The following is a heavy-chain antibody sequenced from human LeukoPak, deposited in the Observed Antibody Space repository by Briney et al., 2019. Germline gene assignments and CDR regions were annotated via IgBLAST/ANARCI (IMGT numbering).Heavy chain of an antibody. D-gene: IGHD6-13*01. CDR1: GFPFSNYW. Sequence: GGSLTLSCAASGFPFSNYWMSWVRQAPEKGLEWVANMKEDGGEINYVDSVKGRFTISRDNAENSLYLQMNSQRAEDTAMYYCARGTIAAPGTDYWGQGTLVTVSS. J-gene: IGHJ4*02. V-gene: IGHV3-7*01. CDR2: MKEDGGEI. CDR3: ARGTIAAPGTDY.